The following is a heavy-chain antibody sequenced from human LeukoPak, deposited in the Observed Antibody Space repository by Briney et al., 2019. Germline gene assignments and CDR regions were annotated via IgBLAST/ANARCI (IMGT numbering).Heavy chain of an antibody. CDR2: ISGSGGST. D-gene: IGHD6-13*01. J-gene: IGHJ5*02. CDR1: GFTFSSYA. CDR3: AKDRSGIAAAEWFDP. Sequence: GGSLRLSCAASGFTFSSYAMSWVRQAPGKGLEWASAISGSGGSTYYADSVKGRFTISRDNSKNTLYLQMNSLRAEDTAVYYCAKDRSGIAAAEWFDPRGQGTLVTVSS. V-gene: IGHV3-23*01.